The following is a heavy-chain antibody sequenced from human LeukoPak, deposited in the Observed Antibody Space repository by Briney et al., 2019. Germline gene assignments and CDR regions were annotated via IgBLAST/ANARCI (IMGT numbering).Heavy chain of an antibody. V-gene: IGHV1-46*01. CDR3: ARSSGGRKPYDY. CDR1: GYTFTSYY. CDR2: INPSGGST. Sequence: ASVKVSCKASGYTFTSYYMHWVRQAPGQGLEWVGIINPSGGSTSYAQKFQGRVTMTRDTSTSTVYMELSSLRSEDTAVYYCARSSGGRKPYDYWGQGTLVTVSS. D-gene: IGHD3-10*01. J-gene: IGHJ4*02.